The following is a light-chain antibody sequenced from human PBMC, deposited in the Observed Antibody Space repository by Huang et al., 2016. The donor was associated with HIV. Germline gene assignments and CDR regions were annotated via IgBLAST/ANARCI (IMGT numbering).Light chain of an antibody. CDR1: QSITSW. V-gene: IGKV1-5*03. Sequence: DIQMTQSPSTLSASVGDRVTITCRASQSITSWVAWYQQKPGKAPNLLIYNASSLESGVPSRFSGSGSGTEFTLTISSLQPDDFATYYCQQYSSLAWTFGQGTKVEIK. CDR3: QQYSSLAWT. J-gene: IGKJ1*01. CDR2: NAS.